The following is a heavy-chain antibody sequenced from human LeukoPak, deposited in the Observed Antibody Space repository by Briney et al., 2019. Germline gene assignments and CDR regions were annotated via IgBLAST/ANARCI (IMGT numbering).Heavy chain of an antibody. D-gene: IGHD3-10*01. CDR2: ISDSGANT. V-gene: IGHV3-23*01. J-gene: IGHJ4*02. CDR1: GVTFNGDS. Sequence: PWGSLRLSCAASGVTFNGDSRSWVRQAPGKGLEWVSSISDSGANTYYANSVKGRFHVYRDNSKETLYLQVNNLRAEDTAVYYCAKHLGSHNFDYWGQGTMVTVSS. CDR3: AKHLGSHNFDY.